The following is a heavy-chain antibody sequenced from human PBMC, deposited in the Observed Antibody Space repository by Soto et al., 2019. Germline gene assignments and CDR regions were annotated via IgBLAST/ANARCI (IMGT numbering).Heavy chain of an antibody. CDR2: INPNGGVT. V-gene: IGHV1-2*02. CDR1: GYTFTAYY. D-gene: IGHD3-10*01. CDR3: ARAVHTMIQGVRFRVDQ. J-gene: IGHJ4*02. Sequence: QVQLVQSGAEMKEPGASVKVSCESFGYTFTAYYIHWVRQAPGHGLEWMGWINPNGGVTKYAQKFQGRVTMTRDSSINTAYMELTGLTSDDTAVYYCARAVHTMIQGVRFRVDQWGQGTLVTVS.